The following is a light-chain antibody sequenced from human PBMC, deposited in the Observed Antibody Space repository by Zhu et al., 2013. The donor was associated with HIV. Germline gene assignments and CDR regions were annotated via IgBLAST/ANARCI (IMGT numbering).Light chain of an antibody. Sequence: DIQMTQSPSTLSASVGDRVTITCRASQSISNSLAWYQQRPGKAPKFLIYDASSLESGVPSRFSGSGSGTDFSLTISSLQPEDFATFYCQQSYSMPFTFGPGTKVGYQT. V-gene: IGKV1-5*01. CDR2: DAS. CDR3: QQSYSMPFT. J-gene: IGKJ3*01. CDR1: QSISNS.